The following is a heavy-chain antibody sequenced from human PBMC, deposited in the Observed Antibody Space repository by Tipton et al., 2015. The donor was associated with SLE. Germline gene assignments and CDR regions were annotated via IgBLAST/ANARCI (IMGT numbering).Heavy chain of an antibody. V-gene: IGHV4-28*01. J-gene: IGHJ4*02. D-gene: IGHD1-1*01. CDR3: VRQIGQLRPSGD. CDR2: IYYRGSS. Sequence: TLSLTCTVSGDSISSTTFYWGWVRQPPGKGLEWIGKIYYRGSSYQSVNTYYNPSLKSRVTISVVTAKDQFSLERDGVTVAGTAVYVWVRQIGQLRPSGDWGQGTLAAVSS. CDR1: GDSISSTTFY.